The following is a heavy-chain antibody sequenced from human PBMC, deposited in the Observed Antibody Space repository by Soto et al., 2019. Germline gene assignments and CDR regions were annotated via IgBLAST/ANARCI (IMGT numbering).Heavy chain of an antibody. J-gene: IGHJ6*02. V-gene: IGHV3-23*01. CDR2: ITEAGGDT. Sequence: GGSLRIGGAAPGFTVSKFVMRWVRQTPGKGLEWVSTITEAGGDTYYTDSVKGRFTISRDNSKNMLYLQMTSLRAEDTALYYCTKASPDRHHMDVWGQGTTVTVSS. CDR1: GFTVSKFV. CDR3: TKASPDRHHMDV.